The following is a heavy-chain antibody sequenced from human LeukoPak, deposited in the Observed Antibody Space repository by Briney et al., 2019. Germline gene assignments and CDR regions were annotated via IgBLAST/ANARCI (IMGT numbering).Heavy chain of an antibody. V-gene: IGHV4-59*08. CDR1: GGSISSYY. J-gene: IGHJ3*02. CDR3: ARSVRVKGDAFDI. Sequence: SETLSVTCTVSGGSISSYYWSWIRQPPGKGLEWIGYIYYSGSTNYNPSLKSRVTISVDTSKNQFSLKLSSVTAADTAVYYCARSVRVKGDAFDIWGQGTMVTVSS. CDR2: IYYSGST. D-gene: IGHD3-22*01.